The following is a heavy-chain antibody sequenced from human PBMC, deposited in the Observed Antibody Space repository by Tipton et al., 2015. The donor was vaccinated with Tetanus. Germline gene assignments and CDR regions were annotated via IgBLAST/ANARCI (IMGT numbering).Heavy chain of an antibody. Sequence: SLRLSCAASGFTFSNAWMSWVRQAPGKGLEWVGRIKSKTDGGTTDYAAPVKGRFTISRDDSKNTLYLQMNSLKTEDTAVYCCTTRYDSSGYWGNFDYWGQGTLATVSS. D-gene: IGHD3-22*01. J-gene: IGHJ4*02. CDR2: IKSKTDGGTT. V-gene: IGHV3-15*01. CDR3: TTRYDSSGYWGNFDY. CDR1: GFTFSNAW.